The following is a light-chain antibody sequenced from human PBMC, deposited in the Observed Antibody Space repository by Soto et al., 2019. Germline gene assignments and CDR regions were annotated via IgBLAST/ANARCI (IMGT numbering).Light chain of an antibody. J-gene: IGLJ2*01. CDR2: YDS. CDR3: QVWDSSSDHVV. Sequence: SYELTQPPSVSVAPGKTARITCGVNNIGRKSVHWYQQKPGQAPVLVIYYDSDRPSGIPERFSGSNSGNTATLTISRVEAVDEVDYYCQVWDSSSDHVVFGGGTKLT. CDR1: NIGRKS. V-gene: IGLV3-21*04.